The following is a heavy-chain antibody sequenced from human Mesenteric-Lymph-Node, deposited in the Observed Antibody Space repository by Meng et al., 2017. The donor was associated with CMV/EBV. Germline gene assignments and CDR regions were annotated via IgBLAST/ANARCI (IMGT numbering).Heavy chain of an antibody. V-gene: IGHV1-46*01. Sequence: ASVKVSCKASGYTFTSYYMHWVRQAPGQGLEWMGIINPSGGSTSYAQKFQGRVTITADKSTSTAYMELSSLRSEDTAVYYCARHSNYEPLPLDYWGQGTLVTVSS. J-gene: IGHJ4*02. CDR3: ARHSNYEPLPLDY. D-gene: IGHD4-11*01. CDR1: GYTFTSYY. CDR2: INPSGGST.